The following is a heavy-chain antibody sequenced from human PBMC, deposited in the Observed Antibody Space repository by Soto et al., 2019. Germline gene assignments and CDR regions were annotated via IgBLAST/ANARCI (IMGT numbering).Heavy chain of an antibody. CDR1: GFTFSSYG. CDR2: ISYDGSNK. D-gene: IGHD1-20*01. J-gene: IGHJ4*02. CDR3: AKYDLTGTPIDY. Sequence: GGSLRLSCAASGFTFSSYGMHWVRQAPGKGLEWVAVISYDGSNKYYADSVKGRFTISRDNSKNTLYLQMNSMRAEDTAVYYCAKYDLTGTPIDYRGQGTLVTVSS. V-gene: IGHV3-30*18.